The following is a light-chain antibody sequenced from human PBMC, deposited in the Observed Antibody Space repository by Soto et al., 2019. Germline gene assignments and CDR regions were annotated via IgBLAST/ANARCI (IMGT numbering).Light chain of an antibody. J-gene: IGKJ1*01. CDR3: MQALTSPPT. CDR1: QSLLNSNGYNY. V-gene: IGKV2-28*01. Sequence: DIVMTQSPLSLPVTPGEPASISCRSSQSLLNSNGYNYLDWYLQKPGQSPQLLIYLGSNRDSGFPDRFSGSGSGTDFDLKISRLEAEDVGVYHCMQALTSPPTFGQGTKWDIK. CDR2: LGS.